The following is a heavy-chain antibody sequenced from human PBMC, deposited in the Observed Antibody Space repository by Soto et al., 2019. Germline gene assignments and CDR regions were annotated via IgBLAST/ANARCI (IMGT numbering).Heavy chain of an antibody. Sequence: PGGSLRLSCAASGFTFSSYGMHWVRQAPGKGLEWVAVISYDGSNKYYADSVKGRFTISRDNSKNTLYLQMNSLRAEDTAVYYCAKAPFWSGYYRGDPWGQGTLVTVSS. V-gene: IGHV3-30*18. CDR3: AKAPFWSGYYRGDP. CDR2: ISYDGSNK. J-gene: IGHJ5*02. D-gene: IGHD3-3*01. CDR1: GFTFSSYG.